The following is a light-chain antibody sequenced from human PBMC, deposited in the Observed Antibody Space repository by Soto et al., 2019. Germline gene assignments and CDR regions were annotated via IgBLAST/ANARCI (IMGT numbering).Light chain of an antibody. V-gene: IGKV1-12*01. Sequence: DIQMTQSPSSVSASVGDRVTITCRASQGISSYLAWYQQKPGRAPKLLISAASSLQSGVPSSFSGSGSGTDFTLTISSLQPEDFATYYCQQTMTFPLTFGGGTKVEI. CDR3: QQTMTFPLT. J-gene: IGKJ4*01. CDR1: QGISSY. CDR2: AAS.